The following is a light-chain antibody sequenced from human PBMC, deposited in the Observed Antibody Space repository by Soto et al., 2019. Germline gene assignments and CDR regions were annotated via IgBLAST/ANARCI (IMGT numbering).Light chain of an antibody. CDR3: QHYYSSPPT. CDR2: GAS. CDR1: HDITSS. J-gene: IGKJ1*01. V-gene: IGKV1-8*01. Sequence: AIRMTQFPSSFSASIGDRVTITCRASHDITSSLAWYQHIQGRAPKLLISGASNLQFGVPSRFSGSGSGTDFTLTNSSLQSEDLATYYCQHYYSSPPTFGQGTRVEMK.